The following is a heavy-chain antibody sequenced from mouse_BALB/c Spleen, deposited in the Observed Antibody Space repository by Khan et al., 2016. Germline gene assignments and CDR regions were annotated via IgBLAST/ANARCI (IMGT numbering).Heavy chain of an antibody. CDR1: GYTFTNYW. V-gene: IGHV1-5*01. CDR2: IYPGNSDT. CDR3: TAHYYGGY. Sequence: VQLQQSGTVLARPGASVKMSCKASGYTFTNYWMHWVKPRPGQGLEWIGAIYPGNSDTNYNQKFKGKAKLTAVTSTSTAYMELSSLTNEDSVVYYCTAHYYGGYWGQGTTLTVSS. J-gene: IGHJ2*01. D-gene: IGHD1-2*01.